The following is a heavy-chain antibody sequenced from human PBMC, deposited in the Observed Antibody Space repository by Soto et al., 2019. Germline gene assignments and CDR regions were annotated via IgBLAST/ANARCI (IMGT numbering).Heavy chain of an antibody. CDR3: ARSPIYNWNDASYFDY. J-gene: IGHJ4*02. D-gene: IGHD1-20*01. CDR1: GGSISSGGYY. Sequence: SETLSLTCTVSGGSISSGGYYWSWIRQHPGKGLEWIGYIYYSGSTYYNPSLKSRVTISVDTSKNQFSLKLSSVTAADTAVYYCARSPIYNWNDASYFDYWGQGTLVTVS. V-gene: IGHV4-31*03. CDR2: IYYSGST.